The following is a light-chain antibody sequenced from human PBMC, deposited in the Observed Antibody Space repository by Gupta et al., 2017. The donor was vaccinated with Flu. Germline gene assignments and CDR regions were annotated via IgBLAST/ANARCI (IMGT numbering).Light chain of an antibody. Sequence: DFVMTQSPDSLAVSLGERATINCKSSQSVLYRSNNKNYLAWYQKKPGQPPKVLLYWASTRETGVPDRFSGSGSGRDFTLSISSRQAEDVAVYYCHQELISPVTFGRGTKVEIK. V-gene: IGKV4-1*01. J-gene: IGKJ4*01. CDR1: QSVLYRSNNKNY. CDR2: WAS. CDR3: HQELISPVT.